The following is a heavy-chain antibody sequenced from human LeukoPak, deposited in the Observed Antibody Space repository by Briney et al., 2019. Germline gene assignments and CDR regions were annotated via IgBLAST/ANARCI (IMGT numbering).Heavy chain of an antibody. CDR2: ISAYNGNT. Sequence: ASVKVSCKASGYTLTSYGISWVRQTPGQGLEWMGWISAYNGNTNYAQKLQGRVTMTTDTSTSTAYMELRSLRSDDTAVYYCARPQDYTVTKEYYFDYWGQGTLVTVSS. V-gene: IGHV1-18*04. J-gene: IGHJ4*02. CDR1: GYTLTSYG. D-gene: IGHD4-17*01. CDR3: ARPQDYTVTKEYYFDY.